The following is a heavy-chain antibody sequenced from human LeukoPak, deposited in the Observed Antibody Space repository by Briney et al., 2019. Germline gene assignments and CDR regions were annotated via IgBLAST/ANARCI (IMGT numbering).Heavy chain of an antibody. V-gene: IGHV1-69*04. J-gene: IGHJ6*02. CDR1: GDTFSSYA. Sequence: SVKVSCKASGDTFSSYAISWVRQAPGQGLEWMGRIIPNLGIANYAQKFQGRVTITADNSTSTAYMELSSLRSEDTAVYYCASPYCSGGSCLYYGMDVWGQGTTVTVSS. CDR3: ASPYCSGGSCLYYGMDV. D-gene: IGHD2-15*01. CDR2: IIPNLGIA.